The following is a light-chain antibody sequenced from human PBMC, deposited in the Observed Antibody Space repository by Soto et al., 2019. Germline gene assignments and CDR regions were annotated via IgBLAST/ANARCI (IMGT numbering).Light chain of an antibody. CDR2: DAY. CDR1: QSVSGW. V-gene: IGKV1-5*01. Sequence: DIQMTQSPSTLSSSVGDTVTVTCWSSQSVSGWLAWYQQKPGKAPKLLIYDAYSLEIGVPSRFSGSGSGAEFTLTISSLQPDDFATYYCQQYNNYSGLTFGGGTKVDIK. J-gene: IGKJ4*01. CDR3: QQYNNYSGLT.